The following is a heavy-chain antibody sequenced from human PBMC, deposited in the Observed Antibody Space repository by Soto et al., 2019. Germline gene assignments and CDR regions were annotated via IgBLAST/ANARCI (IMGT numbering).Heavy chain of an antibody. Sequence: GGSLRLSCSASGFTFSNNWMNWVRQAPGKGLEWVANIKPDGGETSYVDSVKGRFTISRDNDKYSLFLQMSSLRAEDTAVYYCTREVAVAADYWGQGTVVTVSS. V-gene: IGHV3-7*01. CDR3: TREVAVAADY. CDR1: GFTFSNNW. J-gene: IGHJ4*02. CDR2: IKPDGGET. D-gene: IGHD6-19*01.